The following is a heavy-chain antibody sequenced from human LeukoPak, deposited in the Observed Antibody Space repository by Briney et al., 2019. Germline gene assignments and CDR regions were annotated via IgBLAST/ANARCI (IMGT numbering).Heavy chain of an antibody. CDR1: GGTFSSYA. CDR2: IIPIFGTA. CDR3: ARDVREVGATGYYYYRDV. J-gene: IGHJ6*03. V-gene: IGHV1-69*05. Sequence: SVKVSCKASGGTFSSYAISWVRQAPGQGLEWMGGIIPIFGTANYAQKFQGRVTMTTDASTSTAYMELSSLRSEDTAVYYCARDVREVGATGYYYYRDVWGKGTTVTVSS. D-gene: IGHD1-26*01.